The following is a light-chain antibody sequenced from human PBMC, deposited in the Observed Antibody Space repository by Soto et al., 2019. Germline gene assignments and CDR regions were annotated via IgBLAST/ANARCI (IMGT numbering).Light chain of an antibody. CDR1: QSVSNNY. CDR2: GAS. Sequence: EIVLTQSPGTLSLSPGERATLSCRASQSVSNNYLAWYQQKPGQAPRLLIYGASNRATGIPARFSGSGSGTDFTLTISSLEPEDFAVYYCQQGSNWPITFGQGTRLEIK. CDR3: QQGSNWPIT. J-gene: IGKJ5*01. V-gene: IGKV3-11*01.